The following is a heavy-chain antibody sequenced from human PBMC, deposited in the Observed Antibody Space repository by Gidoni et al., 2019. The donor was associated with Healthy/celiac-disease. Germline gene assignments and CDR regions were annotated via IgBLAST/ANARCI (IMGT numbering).Heavy chain of an antibody. J-gene: IGHJ4*02. CDR1: GLTFEDYA. Sequence: EVQLVESGGGWVQTGRSLRLSCAASGLTFEDYAMHWVRQAPGKGLEWVSGISWKSCSIGYADSVKGRFTISRDNAKNSLYLQINSLRAEDTALYYCAKGGVSYFVGVFYDYLGQGTLVTVSS. CDR3: AKGGVSYFVGVFYDY. D-gene: IGHD1-26*01. CDR2: ISWKSCSI. V-gene: IGHV3-9*01.